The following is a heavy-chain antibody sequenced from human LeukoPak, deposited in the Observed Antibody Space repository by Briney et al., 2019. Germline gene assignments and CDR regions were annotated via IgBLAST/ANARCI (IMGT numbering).Heavy chain of an antibody. D-gene: IGHD3-22*01. CDR1: GYTFTSYD. V-gene: IGHV1-8*03. Sequence: GASVKVSCQASGYTFTSYDINWVRQATGQGLEWMGWMNPNSGNTGYAQKFQGRVTITRNTSISTAYMELSSPRSEDTAVYYCARGLDSSGYYSYYYYMDVWGKGTTVTVSS. CDR3: ARGLDSSGYYSYYYYMDV. CDR2: MNPNSGNT. J-gene: IGHJ6*03.